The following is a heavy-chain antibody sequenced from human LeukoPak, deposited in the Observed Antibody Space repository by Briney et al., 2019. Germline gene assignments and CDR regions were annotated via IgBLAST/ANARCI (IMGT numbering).Heavy chain of an antibody. CDR1: GVSISSDKYY. CDR3: ATPYCGTISCLDVFDI. V-gene: IGHV4-31*03. D-gene: IGHD2-21*01. J-gene: IGHJ3*02. Sequence: SETLSLTCTVSGVSISSDKYYWSWIRQRPGKGLEWIGYMYDSGSTSYNPSLKSRVSISLGTPKNQFSLKLTSVTAADTAVYYCATPYCGTISCLDVFDIWGQGTMVTVSS. CDR2: MYDSGST.